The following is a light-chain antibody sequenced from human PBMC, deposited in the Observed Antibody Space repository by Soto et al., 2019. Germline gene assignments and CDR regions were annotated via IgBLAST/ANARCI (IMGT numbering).Light chain of an antibody. J-gene: IGKJ1*01. CDR3: QQYSNSPWT. CDR2: WAS. CDR1: QSVLYTS. V-gene: IGKV4-1*01. Sequence: DIVMTQSPDSLAVSLGERATINCKSSQSVLYTSAWYQQKPGHPPKLLIYWASTRASGVPDRFSGSGSGTDFTLTISSLQAEDVAVYFCQQYSNSPWTFGQETKVEI.